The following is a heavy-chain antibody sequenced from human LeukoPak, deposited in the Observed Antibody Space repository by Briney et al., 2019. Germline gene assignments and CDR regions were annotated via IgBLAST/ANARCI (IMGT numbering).Heavy chain of an antibody. CDR3: ARESGAFHGSYFDY. CDR1: GYTFTGYY. D-gene: IGHD1-26*01. Sequence: GASVKVSCKASGYTFTGYYMHWVRQAPGQGLEWMGWINPNSGGTNYAQKFQGRVTMTRDTSISTAYMELSRLRPDDTAVYYCARESGAFHGSYFDYWGQGTLVTVSS. J-gene: IGHJ4*02. CDR2: INPNSGGT. V-gene: IGHV1-2*02.